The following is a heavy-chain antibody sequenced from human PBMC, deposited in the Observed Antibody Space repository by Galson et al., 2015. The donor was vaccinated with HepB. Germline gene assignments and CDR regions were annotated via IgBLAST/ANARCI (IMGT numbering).Heavy chain of an antibody. CDR2: TYYRSKWYN. Sequence: CAISGDSVSSNSAAWNWIRQSPSGGLEWLGRTYYRSKWYNDYAVSVKSRITINPDTSKNQFSLQLNSVTPEDTAVYYCARDLTVITTTRTLSNWFDPWGQGTLVTVSS. CDR3: ARDLTVITTTRTLSNWFDP. V-gene: IGHV6-1*01. D-gene: IGHD1-14*01. J-gene: IGHJ5*02. CDR1: GDSVSSNSAA.